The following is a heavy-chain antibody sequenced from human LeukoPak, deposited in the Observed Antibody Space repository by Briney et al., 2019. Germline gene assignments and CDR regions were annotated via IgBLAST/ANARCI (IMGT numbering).Heavy chain of an antibody. V-gene: IGHV4-59*01. CDR2: IYYSGST. CDR1: GGSISSYY. D-gene: IGHD4-17*01. Sequence: SETLSLTCTVSGGSISSYYWSWIRQPPGKGLEWIGYIYYSGSTNYNPSLKSRVTISVDTSKNQFSLKLSSVTAADTAVYYCAVDYGDYGFFDYWGQGTLVTVS. CDR3: AVDYGDYGFFDY. J-gene: IGHJ4*02.